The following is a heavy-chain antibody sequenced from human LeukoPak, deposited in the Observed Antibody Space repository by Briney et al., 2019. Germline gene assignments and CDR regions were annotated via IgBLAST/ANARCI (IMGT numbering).Heavy chain of an antibody. D-gene: IGHD1-26*01. J-gene: IGHJ4*02. V-gene: IGHV3-15*01. CDR2: IKIKTDGGTT. CDR3: TTDRSYSRFDH. Sequence: GGSLRLSCAGPGVTLSDPWMSWVRQAPGKRLEWIGRIKIKTDGGTTDFAAPVKGRFTISRDESKTTLYLQMNSLRTEDTAVCYCTTDRSYSRFDHWGEGTLVTVSS. CDR1: GVTLSDPW.